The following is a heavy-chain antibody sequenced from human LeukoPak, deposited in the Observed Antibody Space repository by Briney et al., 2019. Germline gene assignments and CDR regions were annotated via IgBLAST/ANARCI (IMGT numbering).Heavy chain of an antibody. CDR3: ARGGYSYDY. D-gene: IGHD5-18*01. Sequence: SETLSLTCTVSGGSISSGSYYWSWIRQPAGKGLEWIGRIYTSGSTNYNPSLKSRLTISLDTSKNQLSLRLSSVTAADTAVYYCARGGYSYDYWGQGTLVTVSS. CDR1: GGSISSGSYY. V-gene: IGHV4-61*02. J-gene: IGHJ4*02. CDR2: IYTSGST.